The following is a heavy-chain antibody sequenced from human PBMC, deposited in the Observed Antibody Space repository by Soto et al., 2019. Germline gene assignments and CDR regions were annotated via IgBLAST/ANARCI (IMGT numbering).Heavy chain of an antibody. CDR1: GFTFSDHA. Sequence: EVQLLESGGGLEQPGGSLRLSCAASGFTFSDHAMTWVRQAPGKGLEWVSTISGSGITTNYADSVKGRFTISRDNSENTLYMQMSSLRAEDTVVYYCGRGGTIFGVVRRPIEYWGQGTLVTVSS. V-gene: IGHV3-23*01. D-gene: IGHD3-3*01. CDR3: GRGGTIFGVVRRPIEY. J-gene: IGHJ4*02. CDR2: ISGSGITT.